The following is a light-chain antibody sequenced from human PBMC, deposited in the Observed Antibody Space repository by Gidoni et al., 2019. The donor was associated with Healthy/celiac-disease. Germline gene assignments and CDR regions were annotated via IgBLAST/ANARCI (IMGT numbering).Light chain of an antibody. CDR2: DDS. J-gene: IGLJ3*02. CDR1: NIGSKS. Sequence: SYVLTQPPSVSVAPGKTATITCGGNNIGSKSVHWYQQKPGQAPVLVVYDDSDRPSGIPGRFSGSNSGNTATLTISRVEAGDEADYYCQVWDSGSDHVVFGGGTKLTVL. V-gene: IGLV3-21*03. CDR3: QVWDSGSDHVV.